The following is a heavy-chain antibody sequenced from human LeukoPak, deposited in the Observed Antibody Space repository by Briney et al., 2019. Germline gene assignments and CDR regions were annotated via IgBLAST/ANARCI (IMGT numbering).Heavy chain of an antibody. V-gene: IGHV3-23*01. D-gene: IGHD5/OR15-5a*01. CDR2: IGVRGDDT. CDR1: GFTFSSYV. CDR3: AKPHIRMSTVCFFDS. J-gene: IGHJ4*02. Sequence: GGSLRLSCAVSGFTFSSYVMSWVRQAPGKWLEWVSGIGVRGDDTYYADSVKGRFTISRDNVDNTLFLQMNSLRAEDTAIYYCAKPHIRMSTVCFFDSWGQGTRVTVSS.